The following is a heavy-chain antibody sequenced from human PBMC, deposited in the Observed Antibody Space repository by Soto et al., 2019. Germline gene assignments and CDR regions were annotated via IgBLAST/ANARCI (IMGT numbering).Heavy chain of an antibody. D-gene: IGHD1-26*01. V-gene: IGHV3-23*01. Sequence: GSLKISRATSGFSFSDHAMHWVRKAPGEGLEWVSGVRGDFVTTPYADSVKGRFTISRDNSKNTLYLQMNSLRAEDTAIYYCVKEGKMGVEGFDFWGQGTLVTVSS. CDR1: GFSFSDHA. J-gene: IGHJ4*02. CDR2: VRGDFVTT. CDR3: VKEGKMGVEGFDF.